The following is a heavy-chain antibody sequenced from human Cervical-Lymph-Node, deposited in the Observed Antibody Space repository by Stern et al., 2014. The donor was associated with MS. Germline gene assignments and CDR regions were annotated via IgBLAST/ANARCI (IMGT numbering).Heavy chain of an antibody. D-gene: IGHD5-18*01. CDR2: INPDGSAT. V-gene: IGHV3-7*01. J-gene: IGHJ4*02. CDR3: ARNTATALMIDY. CDR1: GFTF. Sequence: EVQLVESGGGLVQPGGSLRLSCVTSGFTFMSWVRQAPGKGLEWVAHINPDGSATYYVDSVKGRFTISRDNAKNSLFLQMNSLRAEDTAVYYCARNTATALMIDYWGQGTLVTVSS.